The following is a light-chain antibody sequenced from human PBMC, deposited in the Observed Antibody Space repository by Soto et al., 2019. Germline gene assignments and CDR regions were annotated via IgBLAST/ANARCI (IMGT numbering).Light chain of an antibody. Sequence: DIQMTQSPSILSASVGDSVTITCRASQSVSRWLAWYQQKPGKAPKLLIYDASSLNSGVPSRFSGSQSGTVFTLSITSLLPDDFATNVCQQYTSYSLPTFGGGTKVDI. CDR3: QQYTSYSLPT. CDR2: DAS. CDR1: QSVSRW. J-gene: IGKJ4*01. V-gene: IGKV1-5*01.